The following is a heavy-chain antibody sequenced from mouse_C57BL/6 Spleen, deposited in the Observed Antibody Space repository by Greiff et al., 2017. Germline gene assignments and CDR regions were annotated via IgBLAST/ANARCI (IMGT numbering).Heavy chain of an antibody. D-gene: IGHD1-1*01. V-gene: IGHV1-15*01. Sequence: QVQLQQSGAELVRPGASVTLSCKASGYTFTDYEMHWVKQTPVHGLEWIGAIDPETGGTAYNQKFKGKAILTADKSSSTAYMELRSLTSEDSAVYYCSYYGSILFAYWGQGTLVTVSA. J-gene: IGHJ3*01. CDR3: SYYGSILFAY. CDR2: IDPETGGT. CDR1: GYTFTDYE.